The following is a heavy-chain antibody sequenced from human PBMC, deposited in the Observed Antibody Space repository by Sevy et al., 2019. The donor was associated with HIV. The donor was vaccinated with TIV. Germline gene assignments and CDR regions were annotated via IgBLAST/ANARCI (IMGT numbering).Heavy chain of an antibody. D-gene: IGHD2-2*01. J-gene: IGHJ6*02. CDR2: IYPEDSDT. Sequence: GESLKISCKGSGDSFSRYWIAWVRQMPGKGLEWMGIIYPEDSDTRYSPSFQGQVTISADKSLNTAYLHWSSLKASDTXXYYCARHRYCSDSTCYXYYYYGMEVWGQGTAVTVSS. V-gene: IGHV5-51*01. CDR3: ARHRYCSDSTCYXYYYYGMEV. CDR1: GDSFSRYW.